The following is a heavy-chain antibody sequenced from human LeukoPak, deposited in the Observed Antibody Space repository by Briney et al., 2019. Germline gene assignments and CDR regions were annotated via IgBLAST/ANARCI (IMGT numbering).Heavy chain of an antibody. V-gene: IGHV1-2*02. J-gene: IGHJ6*02. CDR1: GYTFTGYY. D-gene: IGHD4-17*01. CDR3: ARGYGDSSYYYYGMDV. Sequence: ASVKVSCKASGYTFTGYYMHWVRQAPGQGLAWMGWINSNSGGTNYAQKFQGRDTMTRDTSISTAYMELSRLRSDDTAVYYCARGYGDSSYYYYGMDVWGQGTTFTVSS. CDR2: INSNSGGT.